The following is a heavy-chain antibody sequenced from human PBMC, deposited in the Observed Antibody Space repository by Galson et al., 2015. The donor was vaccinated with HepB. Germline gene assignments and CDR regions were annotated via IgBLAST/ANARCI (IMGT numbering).Heavy chain of an antibody. CDR2: ISSSSSYT. J-gene: IGHJ6*02. CDR1: GFTFSDYY. Sequence: SLRLSCAASGFTFSDYYMSWIRQAPGKGLEWVSYISSSSSYTNYADSVKGRFTISRDNAKNSLYLQMNSLRAEDTAVYYCARVTLNDYSNYIAPGGGMDVWGQGTTVTVSS. V-gene: IGHV3-11*05. D-gene: IGHD4-11*01. CDR3: ARVTLNDYSNYIAPGGGMDV.